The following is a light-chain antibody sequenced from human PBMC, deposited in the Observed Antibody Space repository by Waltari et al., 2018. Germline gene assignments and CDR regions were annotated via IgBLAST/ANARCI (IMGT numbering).Light chain of an antibody. V-gene: IGLV2-8*01. Sequence: QSALTQPPSASGSPGQSVTISCTGTSSDIGGYPYVSWYQQLPGKAPKLMISEVSKRPAGVPDRFSGSKSGNPASLTVSGLQAEDEADYYCTSYAAGNYIRLGGGTRLTVL. CDR2: EVS. CDR1: SSDIGGYPY. CDR3: TSYAAGNYIR. J-gene: IGLJ2*01.